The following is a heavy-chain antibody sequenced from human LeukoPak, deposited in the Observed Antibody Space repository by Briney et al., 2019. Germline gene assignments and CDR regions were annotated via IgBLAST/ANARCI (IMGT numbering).Heavy chain of an antibody. D-gene: IGHD3-16*01. J-gene: IGHJ4*02. V-gene: IGHV3-23*01. CDR1: GFTFSSYA. CDR3: AKGPHYVWGSSQLYYFDY. CDR2: ISGSGGST. Sequence: GGSLRLSCAASGFTFSSYAMSWVRQAPGKGLEWVSAISGSGGSTYYADSVKGRFTISRDNSKNTLYLQMNSLRAEDTAVYYCAKGPHYVWGSSQLYYFDYWGQGTLVTVSS.